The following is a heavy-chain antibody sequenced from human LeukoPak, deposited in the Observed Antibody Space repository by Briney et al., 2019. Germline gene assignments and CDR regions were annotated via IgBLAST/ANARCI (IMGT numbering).Heavy chain of an antibody. CDR1: GFTFSSYN. Sequence: GSLRLSCAASGFTFSSYNMNWVRQAPGEGLEWVSSTSSSSSYIYYADSLKGRFTISRDNAKNSLYLQINSLRAEDTAVYYCSTSRFCSSTSCLFPFDNWGRGTLVTVSS. D-gene: IGHD2-2*01. CDR2: TSSSSSYI. J-gene: IGHJ4*02. V-gene: IGHV3-21*01. CDR3: STSRFCSSTSCLFPFDN.